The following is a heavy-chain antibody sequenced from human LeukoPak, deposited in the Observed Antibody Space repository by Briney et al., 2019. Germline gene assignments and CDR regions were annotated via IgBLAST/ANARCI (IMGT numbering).Heavy chain of an antibody. CDR1: GFTVSSNY. CDR3: ARAERWLQYGY. Sequence: PGGSLRLSCAASGFTVSSNYMSWVRQAPGKALEWVSVIYSGGSTYYADSVKGRFTISRDNSKNTLYLQMNSLRAEDTAVYYCARAERWLQYGYWGQGTLVTVSS. J-gene: IGHJ4*02. V-gene: IGHV3-53*01. D-gene: IGHD5-24*01. CDR2: IYSGGST.